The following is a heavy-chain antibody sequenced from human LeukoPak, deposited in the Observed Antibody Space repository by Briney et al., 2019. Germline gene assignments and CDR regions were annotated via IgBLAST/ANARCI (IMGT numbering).Heavy chain of an antibody. V-gene: IGHV4-4*02. D-gene: IGHD2-2*01. CDR1: SGSISSSNW. CDR2: IYHSGST. J-gene: IGHJ4*02. CDR3: ARGSGTSHWRPFDY. Sequence: PSGTLSLTCAVSSGSISSSNWWSWVRQPPGKGLEWIGEIYHSGSTNYNPSLKSRVTISVDTSKNQFSLKLSSVTAADTAVYYCARGSGTSHWRPFDYWGQGTLVTVSS.